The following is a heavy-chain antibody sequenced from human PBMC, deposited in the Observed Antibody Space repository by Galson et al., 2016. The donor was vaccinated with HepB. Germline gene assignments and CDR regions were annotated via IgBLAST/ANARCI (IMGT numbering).Heavy chain of an antibody. V-gene: IGHV3-48*01. Sequence: SLRLSCAASGFTFRNYGMTWVRQAPGKGLEWVSYISSSSIIHYADSVTGRFTISRDNAKNLLYLQMSSLRAEDTAVFYCVRGSRGSLTVFGGRVPYFDSCGQGTLATVSS. CDR2: ISSSSII. CDR3: VRGSRGSLTVFGGRVPYFDS. D-gene: IGHD3-3*01. CDR1: GFTFRNYG. J-gene: IGHJ4*02.